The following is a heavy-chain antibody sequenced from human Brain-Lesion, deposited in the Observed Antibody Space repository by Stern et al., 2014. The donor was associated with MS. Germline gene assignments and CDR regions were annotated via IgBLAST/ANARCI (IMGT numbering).Heavy chain of an antibody. CDR1: GGSISSSTYY. V-gene: IGHV4-39*01. CDR2: ISYSGFT. Sequence: VQLVESGPGLVKPSETLSLTCTVSGGSISSSTYYWAWIRQPPGKGLEWIGNISYSGFTYYNPSLKSRVTISVDMSQDQVSLKLSSVTAADTAIYYCARHDSVPRPSQLYSARDRGPGYFDYWGQGTLVTVSS. D-gene: IGHD1-26*01. CDR3: ARHDSVPRPSQLYSARDRGPGYFDY. J-gene: IGHJ4*02.